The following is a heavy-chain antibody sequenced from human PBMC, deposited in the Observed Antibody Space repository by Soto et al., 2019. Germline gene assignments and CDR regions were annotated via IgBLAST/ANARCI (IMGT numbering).Heavy chain of an antibody. D-gene: IGHD6-13*01. CDR1: GFTFRSFT. Sequence: GGSLRLSCAASGFTFRSFTMNWVRQAPGKGLEWVSTISSNSAYIYYTGALRGRFTISRDNAKNSLHLQMNSLRAEDTAVYYCTRDASRDSSARGWFDPWGPGTLVTVSS. CDR3: TRDASRDSSARGWFDP. CDR2: ISSNSAYI. V-gene: IGHV3-21*01. J-gene: IGHJ5*02.